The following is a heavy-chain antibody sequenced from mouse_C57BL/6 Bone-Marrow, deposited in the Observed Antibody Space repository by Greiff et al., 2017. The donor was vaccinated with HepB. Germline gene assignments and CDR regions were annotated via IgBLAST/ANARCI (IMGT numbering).Heavy chain of an antibody. CDR2: ISNLAYSI. Sequence: EVQGVESGGGLVQPGGSLKLSCAASGFTFSDYGMAWVRQAPRKGPEWVAFISNLAYSIYYADTVTGRFTISRENAKNTLYLEMSSLRSEDTAMYYCARWYYGSSPHWYFDVWGTGTTVTVSS. CDR3: ARWYYGSSPHWYFDV. V-gene: IGHV5-15*01. D-gene: IGHD1-1*01. CDR1: GFTFSDYG. J-gene: IGHJ1*03.